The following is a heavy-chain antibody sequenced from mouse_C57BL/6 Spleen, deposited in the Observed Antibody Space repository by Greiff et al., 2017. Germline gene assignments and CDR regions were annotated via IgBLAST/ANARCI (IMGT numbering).Heavy chain of an antibody. V-gene: IGHV1-59*01. J-gene: IGHJ4*01. CDR3: ARPLTVVADYYAMDY. CDR2: IDPSDSYT. Sequence: QVQLQQPGAELVRPRTSVKLSCKASGYTFTSYWMHWVKQRPGQGLEWIGVIDPSDSYTNYNQKFKGKATLTVDTSSSTAYMQLSSLTSEDSAVYYCARPLTVVADYYAMDYWGQGTSVTVSS. CDR1: GYTFTSYW. D-gene: IGHD1-1*01.